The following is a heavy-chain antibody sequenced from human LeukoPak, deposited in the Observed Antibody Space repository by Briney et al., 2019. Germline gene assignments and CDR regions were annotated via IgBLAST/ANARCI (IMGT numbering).Heavy chain of an antibody. CDR3: AAESSRYYGSGNYYRYYYYGMDV. D-gene: IGHD3-10*01. Sequence: SVKVSCKASGFTFTSSAVQWVRQARGQRLEWMGWIVVGSGNTNYAQKFQERVTITRDMSTSTAYMELSSLRSEDTAVYYCAAESSRYYGSGNYYRYYYYGMDVWGKGTTVTVSS. J-gene: IGHJ6*04. CDR1: GFTFTSSA. CDR2: IVVGSGNT. V-gene: IGHV1-58*01.